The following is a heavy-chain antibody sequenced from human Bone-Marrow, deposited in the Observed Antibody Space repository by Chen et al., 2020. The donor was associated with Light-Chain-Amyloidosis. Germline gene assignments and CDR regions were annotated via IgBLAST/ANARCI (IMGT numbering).Heavy chain of an antibody. CDR2: ITPSSNYI. CDR3: VRHLGAWDDRDAFDI. Sequence: EVQLVESGGGLVKPGGSLRLSCAAYGFTFSSYSMNWVRQTPGKGLEWVSSITPSSNYIYYADSVKGRFTISRDNAKNSLYLQMNSLRAEDTAMYYCVRHLGAWDDRDAFDIWGQGTMVTVSS. V-gene: IGHV3-21*01. CDR1: GFTFSSYS. J-gene: IGHJ3*02. D-gene: IGHD1-1*01.